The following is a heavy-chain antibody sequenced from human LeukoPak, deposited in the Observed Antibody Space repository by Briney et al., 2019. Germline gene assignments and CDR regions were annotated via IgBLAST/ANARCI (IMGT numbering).Heavy chain of an antibody. CDR1: GGSISSSSYY. J-gene: IGHJ4*02. CDR2: IYYSGST. D-gene: IGHD6-25*01. CDR3: ARDLASSAIGHFDY. Sequence: SETLSLTCTVSGGSISSSSYYWGWIRQPPGKGLEWIGSIYYSGSTYYNPSLKSRVTISVDTSKNQFSLKLSSVTAADTAVYYCARDLASSAIGHFDYWGQGTLVTVSS. V-gene: IGHV4-39*07.